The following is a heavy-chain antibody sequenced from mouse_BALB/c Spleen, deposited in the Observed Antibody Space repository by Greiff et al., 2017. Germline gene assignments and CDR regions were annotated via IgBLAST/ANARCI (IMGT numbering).Heavy chain of an antibody. CDR2: ISNGGGST. J-gene: IGHJ4*01. CDR1: GFTFSSYT. CDR3: ARHGGDGYFLYAMDY. Sequence: EVKLVESGGGLVQPGGSLKLSCAASGFTFSSYTMSWVRQTPEKRLEWVAYISNGGGSTYYPDTVKGRFTISRDNAKNTLYLQMSSLKSEDTAMYYCARHGGDGYFLYAMDYWGQGTSVTVSS. D-gene: IGHD2-3*01. V-gene: IGHV5-12-2*01.